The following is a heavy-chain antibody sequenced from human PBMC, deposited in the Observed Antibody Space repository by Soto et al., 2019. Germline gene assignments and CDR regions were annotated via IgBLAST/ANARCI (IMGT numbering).Heavy chain of an antibody. CDR1: GYTFTSYD. Sequence: QVQLVQSGAEVKEPGASVKVSCKASGYTFTSYDIFWVRQATGQGLEWMGWMNPSSGNTGYAQKFQGRVTMTRNTSISTAYMELGSLRSEDTAVYFCARKPTAARKYFNYYYMDVWGNGATVTVSS. CDR3: ARKPTAARKYFNYYYMDV. D-gene: IGHD4-17*01. V-gene: IGHV1-8*01. J-gene: IGHJ6*03. CDR2: MNPSSGNT.